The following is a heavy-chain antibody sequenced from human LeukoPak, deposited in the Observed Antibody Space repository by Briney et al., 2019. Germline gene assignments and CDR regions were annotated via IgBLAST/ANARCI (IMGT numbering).Heavy chain of an antibody. V-gene: IGHV1-69*04. Sequence: GASVKVSCKASGGTFSSYAISWVRQAPGQGLEWMGRIIPILGIANYAQKSQGRVTITADKSTSTAYMELSSLRSEDTAVYYCARGSRVLRYRYYFDYWGQGTLVTVSS. J-gene: IGHJ4*02. CDR1: GGTFSSYA. CDR2: IIPILGIA. CDR3: ARGSRVLRYRYYFDY. D-gene: IGHD3-10*01.